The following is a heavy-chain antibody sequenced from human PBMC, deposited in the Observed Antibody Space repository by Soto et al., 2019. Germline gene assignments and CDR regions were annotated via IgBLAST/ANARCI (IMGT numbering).Heavy chain of an antibody. CDR2: IYHSGST. Sequence: SETLSLTCAVSSGSISSSNWWSWVRQPPGKGLEWIGEIYHSGSTNYNPSLKSRVTISVDKSKNQFSLKLSSVTAADTAVYYCARGGLLWLGELLSVAFDFWGQGTMVPVSS. J-gene: IGHJ3*01. V-gene: IGHV4-4*02. CDR3: ARGGLLWLGELLSVAFDF. D-gene: IGHD3-10*01. CDR1: SGSISSSNW.